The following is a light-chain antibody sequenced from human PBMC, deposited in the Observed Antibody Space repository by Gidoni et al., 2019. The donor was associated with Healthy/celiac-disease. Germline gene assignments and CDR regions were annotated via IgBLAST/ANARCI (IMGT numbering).Light chain of an antibody. CDR3: QQDGSSPWT. J-gene: IGKJ1*01. Sequence: EIVLTQSPGTLSLSPGARATLSCRASQRVSSSYLAWYQQKPGQAPRLLIYGASSRATGIPDRFSGSGSGTDFTLTISRLEPEDFAVYYCQQDGSSPWTFGQGTKVEIK. CDR2: GAS. CDR1: QRVSSSY. V-gene: IGKV3-20*01.